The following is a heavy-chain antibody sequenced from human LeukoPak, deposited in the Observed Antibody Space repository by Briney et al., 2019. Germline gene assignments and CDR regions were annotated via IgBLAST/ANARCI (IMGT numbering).Heavy chain of an antibody. CDR1: GYSISSGYY. D-gene: IGHD6-13*01. Sequence: SETLSLTCTVPGYSISSGYYWGWIRQPPGKGLEWIGSIYHSGSTYYNPSLKSRVTISVDTSKNQFSLKLSSVTAADTAVYYCARVSAPPNIAAAGTVGYWGQGTLVTVSS. CDR3: ARVSAPPNIAAAGTVGY. CDR2: IYHSGST. V-gene: IGHV4-38-2*02. J-gene: IGHJ4*02.